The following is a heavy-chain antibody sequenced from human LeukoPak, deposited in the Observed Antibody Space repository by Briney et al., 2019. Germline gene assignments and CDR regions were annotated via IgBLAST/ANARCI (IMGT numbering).Heavy chain of an antibody. J-gene: IGHJ4*02. CDR2: IYRDGSGL. Sequence: GGSLRLSCAASGFTFSDYWMHWVRQAPGKGLVWVSRIYRDGSGLRYADSVRGRFTISRDNAKNTLYLQMNSLRAEDSAVYYCARDGYSGYDWGQGTLVTVSS. V-gene: IGHV3-74*01. CDR3: ARDGYSGYD. CDR1: GFTFSDYW. D-gene: IGHD5-12*01.